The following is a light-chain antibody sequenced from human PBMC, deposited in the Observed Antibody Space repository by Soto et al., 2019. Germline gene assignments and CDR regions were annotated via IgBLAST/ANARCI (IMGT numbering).Light chain of an antibody. V-gene: IGLV2-14*01. CDR3: SSYTSSNTLEV. CDR1: SSDVGGSNY. J-gene: IGLJ2*01. CDR2: EDS. Sequence: QSALIQPASVSGSPGQSITISFTGTSSDVGGSNYVSWYQHHPHRAPKLLIYEDSYRPSGVSNRFSGSKSGNMASRTISGLPAEDESDYYCSSYTSSNTLEVFGSGTKRTVL.